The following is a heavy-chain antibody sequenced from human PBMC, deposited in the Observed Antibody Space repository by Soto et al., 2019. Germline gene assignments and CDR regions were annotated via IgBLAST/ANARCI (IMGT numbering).Heavy chain of an antibody. D-gene: IGHD5-12*01. V-gene: IGHV4-59*01. J-gene: IGHJ5*02. CDR2: IYYSGST. CDR1: GGSISSYY. Sequence: SEPLSLTCTVSGGSISSYYWSWIRQPPGKGLEWIGYIYYSGSTNYNPSLKSRVTISVDTSKNQFSLKLSSVTAADTAVYYCARDYSGYNYRWFDPWGQGTLVTVSS. CDR3: ARDYSGYNYRWFDP.